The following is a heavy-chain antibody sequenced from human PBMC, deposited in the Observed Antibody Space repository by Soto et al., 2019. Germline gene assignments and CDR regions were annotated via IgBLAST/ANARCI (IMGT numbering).Heavy chain of an antibody. D-gene: IGHD3-22*01. Sequence: GGSLILSCAASGFTVSSNYMSWVRQAPGKGLEWVSVIYSGGSTYYADSVKGRFTISRDNSKNTLYLQMNSLRAEDTAVYYCARIPRGYYYEPQGAAFDIWGQGTMVTVSS. CDR1: GFTVSSNY. J-gene: IGHJ3*02. CDR2: IYSGGST. V-gene: IGHV3-66*01. CDR3: ARIPRGYYYEPQGAAFDI.